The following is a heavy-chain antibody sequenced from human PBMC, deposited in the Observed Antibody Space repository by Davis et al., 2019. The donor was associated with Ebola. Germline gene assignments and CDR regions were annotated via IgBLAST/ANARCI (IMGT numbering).Heavy chain of an antibody. CDR1: GFTFSSYW. V-gene: IGHV3-7*01. CDR3: ARDLLVPTAPNFDY. D-gene: IGHD2-2*01. J-gene: IGHJ4*02. Sequence: GESLKISCAASGFTFSSYWMSWVRQAPGKGLEWVANIKQDGSEKYYVDSVKGRFTISRDNAKNSLYLQMNSLRAEDTAVYYCARDLLVPTAPNFDYWGQGTLVTVSS. CDR2: IKQDGSEK.